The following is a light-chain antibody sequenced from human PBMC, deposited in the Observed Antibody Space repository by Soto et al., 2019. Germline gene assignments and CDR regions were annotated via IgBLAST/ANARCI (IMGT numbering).Light chain of an antibody. V-gene: IGKV3-20*01. CDR3: QQYGSSPGT. Sequence: EIVLTQSPGTLSLSPGEGATLSCRASQTVSSSFLAWYQQKAGQAPRLLIYGASSRATGIPDRFSGSGSGTDFTLTMTRLEPEDFAVYYCQQYGSSPGTFGQGNKVEIK. J-gene: IGKJ1*01. CDR2: GAS. CDR1: QTVSSSF.